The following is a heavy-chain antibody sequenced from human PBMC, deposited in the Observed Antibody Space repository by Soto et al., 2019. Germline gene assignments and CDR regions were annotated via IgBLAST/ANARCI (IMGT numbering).Heavy chain of an antibody. V-gene: IGHV3-23*01. CDR2: ISGGGDKT. J-gene: IGHJ2*01. CDR3: VRKILGSTSRPDWWYFDL. CDR1: GFTFINYA. D-gene: IGHD2-2*01. Sequence: VQLLESGGGLVQPGGSLRLSCVGSGFTFINYAMNWVRQTPGKGLEWVSTISGGGDKTFDADTVKGRFTISRDNSKNAVNLQMNSLRADDTAVYYCVRKILGSTSRPDWWYFDLWGRGTLVTVSS.